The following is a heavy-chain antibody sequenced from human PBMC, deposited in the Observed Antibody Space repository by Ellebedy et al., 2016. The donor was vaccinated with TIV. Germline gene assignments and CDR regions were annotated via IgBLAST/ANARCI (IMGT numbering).Heavy chain of an antibody. J-gene: IGHJ3*02. D-gene: IGHD2-2*01. CDR2: INPNSGGT. Sequence: AASVKVSCKASAYTFTEHYIHWVRQAPGQGLEWMGWINPNSGGTHYAQRFQGRVTMTRDTSISAGYMELTSLRSDDTAVYYCATEGGVQPRLGNDAFDIWGQGTMVTVSS. CDR3: ATEGGVQPRLGNDAFDI. V-gene: IGHV1-2*02. CDR1: AYTFTEHY.